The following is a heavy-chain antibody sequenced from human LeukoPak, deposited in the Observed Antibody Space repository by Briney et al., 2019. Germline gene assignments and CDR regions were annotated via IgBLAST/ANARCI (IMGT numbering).Heavy chain of an antibody. CDR3: AREVGLGYCSSTSCYGYNWFDP. CDR2: MNPNSGNT. V-gene: IGHV1-8*02. D-gene: IGHD2-2*01. CDR1: GYTFTSYD. J-gene: IGHJ5*02. Sequence: ASVKVSCKASGYTFTSYDINWVRQATGQGLEWMGWMNPNSGNTGYAQKFQGRVTMTRDTSISTAYMELSRLRSDDTAVYYCAREVGLGYCSSTSCYGYNWFDPWGQGTLVTVSS.